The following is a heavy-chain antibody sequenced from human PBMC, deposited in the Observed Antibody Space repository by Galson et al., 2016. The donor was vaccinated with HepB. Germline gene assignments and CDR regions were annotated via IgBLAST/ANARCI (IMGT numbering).Heavy chain of an antibody. Sequence: PALVKPTQTLTLTCTFSGVSLSTSGVAVGWIRQPPGTALEWLVFIYWDDEKRHTPSLKTRLTITKDTSKNQVVLSMTNMDPVDTATYYCALMAYGDYVDFWGQGTLVTVSS. J-gene: IGHJ4*02. CDR2: IYWDDEK. D-gene: IGHD4-17*01. CDR1: GVSLSTSGVA. CDR3: ALMAYGDYVDF. V-gene: IGHV2-5*02.